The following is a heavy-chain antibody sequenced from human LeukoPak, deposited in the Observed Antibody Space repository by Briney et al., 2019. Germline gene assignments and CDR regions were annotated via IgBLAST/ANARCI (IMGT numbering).Heavy chain of an antibody. CDR2: INPSGGST. J-gene: IGHJ3*02. V-gene: IGHV1-46*01. Sequence: ASVKVSCKASGYTFTSYYMHWVRQAPGQGLEWMGIINPSGGSTSYAQKFQGRVTMTRDTSTSTVYMELSSLRSEDTAVYYCARDRQRNYYDSSSPLRTFDIWGQGTMVTVSS. CDR1: GYTFTSYY. CDR3: ARDRQRNYYDSSSPLRTFDI. D-gene: IGHD3-22*01.